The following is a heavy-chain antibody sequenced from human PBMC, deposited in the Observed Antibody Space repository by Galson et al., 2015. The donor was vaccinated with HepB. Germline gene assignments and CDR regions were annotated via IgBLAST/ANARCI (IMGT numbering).Heavy chain of an antibody. Sequence: SVKVSCKASGYTFTSYDINWVRQATGQGLEWMGRMNPNNGNTGYAQKFQGRITLTRDTSISTAYMELSSLRSEDTAVYYCGTGLDPAVIGYWGQGTLVTVSS. CDR2: MNPNNGNT. V-gene: IGHV1-8*01. CDR3: GTGLDPAVIGY. D-gene: IGHD2-2*02. J-gene: IGHJ4*02. CDR1: GYTFTSYD.